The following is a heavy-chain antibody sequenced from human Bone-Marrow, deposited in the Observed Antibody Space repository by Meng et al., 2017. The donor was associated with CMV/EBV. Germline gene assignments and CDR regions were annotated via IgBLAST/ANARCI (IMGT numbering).Heavy chain of an antibody. CDR1: GYTFTNYD. CDR3: ARGPYTRHGAFDI. CDR2: MNPNSGNT. V-gene: IGHV1-8*01. J-gene: IGHJ3*02. Sequence: SVKVSCKASGYTFTNYDINWVRQATGQGLEWMGWMNPNSGNTGYAQKFQGRVTMTRDTSISTAYMELSSLRSDDTAVYYCARGPYTRHGAFDIWGQGTMVTVSS.